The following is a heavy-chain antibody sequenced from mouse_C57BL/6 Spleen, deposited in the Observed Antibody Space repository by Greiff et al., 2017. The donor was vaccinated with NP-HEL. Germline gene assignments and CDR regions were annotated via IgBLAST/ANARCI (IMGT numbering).Heavy chain of an antibody. CDR3: ARCSYDYGGSYWYFDV. CDR2: INPSTGGT. J-gene: IGHJ1*03. CDR1: GYSFTGYY. D-gene: IGHD2-4*01. V-gene: IGHV1-42*01. Sequence: EVQLQQSGPELVKPGASVKISCKASGYSFTGYYMNWVKQSPEKSLEWIGEINPSTGGTTYNQKFKAKATLTVDKSSSTAYMQLKSLTSEDSAVYYCARCSYDYGGSYWYFDVWGTGTTVTVSS.